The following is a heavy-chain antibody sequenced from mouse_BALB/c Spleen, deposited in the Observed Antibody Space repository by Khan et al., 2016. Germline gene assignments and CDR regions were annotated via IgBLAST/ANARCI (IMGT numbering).Heavy chain of an antibody. V-gene: IGHV1-54*01. D-gene: IGHD2-3*01. Sequence: QVQLQQPGAELVRPGTSVKVSCKASGYAFTNYLIEWVKQRPGQGLEWIGVINPGSGGTNYNEKFKGKATLTAEKSSSTAYMRLSSLTSDDAAVYFCARYDGNYYAMDYWGQGTSVTVSS. CDR2: INPGSGGT. J-gene: IGHJ4*01. CDR3: ARYDGNYYAMDY. CDR1: GYAFTNYL.